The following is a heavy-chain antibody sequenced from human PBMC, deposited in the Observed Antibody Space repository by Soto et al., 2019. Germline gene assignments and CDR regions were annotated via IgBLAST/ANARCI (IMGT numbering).Heavy chain of an antibody. CDR3: ARVNEITMVVVVTPANDGFDI. V-gene: IGHV1-18*01. CDR1: NYSFNTYG. CDR2: ISAYNGNT. Sequence: QVQLVQSGAEVKKPGASVRVSCKASNYSFNTYGITWVRQAPGQGLEWMGWISAYNGNTVYAQKFQGRVTMATDTSTDTAYMELRSLRSDDTAVYYCARVNEITMVVVVTPANDGFDIWGQGTMVTVSS. J-gene: IGHJ3*02. D-gene: IGHD3-22*01.